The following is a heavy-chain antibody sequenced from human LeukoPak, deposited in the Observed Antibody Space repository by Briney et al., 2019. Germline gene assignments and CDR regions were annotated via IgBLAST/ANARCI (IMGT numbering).Heavy chain of an antibody. CDR1: GGTFSSCA. J-gene: IGHJ4*02. D-gene: IGHD5-12*01. CDR3: ARDARTTRGYSGYEARLYYFDY. V-gene: IGHV1-69*05. Sequence: ASVKVSCKASGGTFSSCAISWVRQAPGQGLEWMGRIIPIFGTANYAQKFQGRVTITTDESTSTAYMELSSLRSEDTAVYYCARDARTTRGYSGYEARLYYFDYWGQGTLVTVSS. CDR2: IIPIFGTA.